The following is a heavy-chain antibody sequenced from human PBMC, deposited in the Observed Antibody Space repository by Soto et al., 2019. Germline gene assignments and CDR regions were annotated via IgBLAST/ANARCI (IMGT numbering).Heavy chain of an antibody. Sequence: GASVKVSCKASGYTFTGYYMHWVRQAPGQGLEWMGWINPNSGGTNYAQKFQGWVTMTRDTSISTAYMELSRLRSDDTAVYYCASRGYSGYDREHYFDYWGQGTLVTVSS. CDR3: ASRGYSGYDREHYFDY. J-gene: IGHJ4*02. D-gene: IGHD5-12*01. CDR1: GYTFTGYY. CDR2: INPNSGGT. V-gene: IGHV1-2*04.